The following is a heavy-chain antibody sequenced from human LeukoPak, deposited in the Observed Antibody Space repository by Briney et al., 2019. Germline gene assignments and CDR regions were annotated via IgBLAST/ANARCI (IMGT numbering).Heavy chain of an antibody. D-gene: IGHD6-6*01. J-gene: IGHJ4*02. CDR3: ARYSSSSWGYFHS. V-gene: IGHV4-59*08. Sequence: SETLSLTCTVSGGSISSYYWSWIRQPPGKGLEWIGYIYYSGSTNYNPSLESRVTISLDTSKNHFSLKLTSVTAADTAVYYCARYSSSSWGYFHSWGQGILVTVSS. CDR2: IYYSGST. CDR1: GGSISSYY.